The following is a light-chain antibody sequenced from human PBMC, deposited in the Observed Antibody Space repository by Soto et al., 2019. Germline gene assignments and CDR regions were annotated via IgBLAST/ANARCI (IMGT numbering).Light chain of an antibody. J-gene: IGKJ1*01. Sequence: DIILTQSPDTLSLSPGERATLSCRASQNVRTFLAWYQQKPGQAPRLLISDASYRATGVPPRFSGSGSGTDFTLTISRLEPEDFAVYFCQQFGNSPWTFGQGTKVEI. CDR3: QQFGNSPWT. V-gene: IGKV3-11*01. CDR2: DAS. CDR1: QNVRTF.